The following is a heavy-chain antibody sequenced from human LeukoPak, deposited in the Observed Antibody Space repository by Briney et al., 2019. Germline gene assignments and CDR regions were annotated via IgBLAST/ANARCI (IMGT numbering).Heavy chain of an antibody. V-gene: IGHV3-7*01. Sequence: GGSLRLSCATSGFTFNIYWMSWVRQAPGKGLEWVAIIKEDGSEKYYVDSVKGRFTVSRDNAKNSLYLQMNSLRAEDTAVYYCARAGSIGSVDYWGQGTLVTASS. J-gene: IGHJ4*02. CDR2: IKEDGSEK. CDR1: GFTFNIYW. CDR3: ARAGSIGSVDY. D-gene: IGHD3-22*01.